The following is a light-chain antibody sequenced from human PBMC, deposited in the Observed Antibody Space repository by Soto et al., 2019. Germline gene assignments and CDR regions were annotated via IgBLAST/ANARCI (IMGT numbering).Light chain of an antibody. CDR2: GAS. Sequence: ELVMTQSPATLSVSPGERATLSCRASQSVSSNLAWYQQKPGQAPRLLIHGASTRATGIPARFSGSGSGTEFTLTISSLQSEDSAVYYCQQYDKRPPWTFGQGTKVDIK. J-gene: IGKJ1*01. V-gene: IGKV3D-15*01. CDR3: QQYDKRPPWT. CDR1: QSVSSN.